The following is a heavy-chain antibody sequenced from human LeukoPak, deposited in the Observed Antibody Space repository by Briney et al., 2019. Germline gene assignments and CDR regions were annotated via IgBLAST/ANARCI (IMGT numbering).Heavy chain of an antibody. CDR1: GFTVSSNY. J-gene: IGHJ4*02. CDR3: ARGDGVYVY. V-gene: IGHV3-53*01. CDR2: IYFGGTT. Sequence: GGSLRLSCAASGFTVSSNYMTWVRQAPGQGLEWVSVIYFGGTTYYADSVKGRFTISRDNSKNTVYPQMNSLRVEDTAVYYCARGDGVYVYWGQGTLVTVSS. D-gene: IGHD5/OR15-5a*01.